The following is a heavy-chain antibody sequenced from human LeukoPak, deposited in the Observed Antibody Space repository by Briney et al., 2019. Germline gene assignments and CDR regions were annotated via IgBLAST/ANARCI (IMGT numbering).Heavy chain of an antibody. J-gene: IGHJ1*01. CDR3: ARAPLYYYDSSGYRPEYFQH. D-gene: IGHD3-22*01. V-gene: IGHV1-69*05. CDR1: GGTFSSYA. Sequence: GASVKVSCKASGGTFSSYAISWVRQAPGQGLEWMGRIIPIFGTANYAQKFQGSVTITTDESTSTAYMELSSLRSEDTAVYYCARAPLYYYDSSGYRPEYFQHWGQGTLVTVSS. CDR2: IIPIFGTA.